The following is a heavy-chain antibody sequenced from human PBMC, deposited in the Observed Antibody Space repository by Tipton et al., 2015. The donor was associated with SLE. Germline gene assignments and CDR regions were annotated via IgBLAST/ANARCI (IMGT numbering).Heavy chain of an antibody. CDR1: TGSFTSDSHY. Sequence: TLSLTCTVSTGSFTSDSHYWNWIRQPAGKGLEWIGRMYTSRSVVYNPSFQSRVSISVDTSETQFFLRLTSVTAADTAVYYCVRSLPHYYDGSGYFFDSWGQGSLVTVSS. J-gene: IGHJ5*01. D-gene: IGHD3-22*01. CDR2: MYTSRSV. V-gene: IGHV4-61*02. CDR3: VRSLPHYYDGSGYFFDS.